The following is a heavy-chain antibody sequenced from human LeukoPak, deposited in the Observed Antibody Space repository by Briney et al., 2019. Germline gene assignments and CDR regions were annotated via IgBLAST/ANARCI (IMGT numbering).Heavy chain of an antibody. J-gene: IGHJ5*02. CDR1: GYTFTSYD. D-gene: IGHD3-22*01. Sequence: ASVKVSCKASGYTFTSYDINWVRQATGQGLEWMGWISAYNGSTNYAQKLQGRVTMTTDTSTSTAYMELRSLRSDDTAVYYCARVVTLVVVITQAWFDPWGQGTLVTVSS. V-gene: IGHV1-18*01. CDR2: ISAYNGST. CDR3: ARVVTLVVVITQAWFDP.